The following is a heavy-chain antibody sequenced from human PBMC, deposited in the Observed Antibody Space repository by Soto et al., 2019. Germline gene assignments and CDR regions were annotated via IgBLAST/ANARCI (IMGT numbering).Heavy chain of an antibody. CDR3: SKELNTKGEDY. CDR1: GYTFTSYD. V-gene: IGHV1-8*01. CDR2: MNPNSGNT. D-gene: IGHD2-8*01. J-gene: IGHJ4*02. Sequence: QGQLVQSGAEVKKPGASVKVSCKASGYTFTSYDINWVRKATAQGHEWMGWMNPNSGNTGYAQKFKGRVTMTRNTAISTGYMELSSLRSEDTAVFYCSKELNTKGEDYWGQGTLVTVSS.